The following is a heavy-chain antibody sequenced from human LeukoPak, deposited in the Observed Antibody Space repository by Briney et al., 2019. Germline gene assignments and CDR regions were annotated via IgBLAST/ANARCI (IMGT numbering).Heavy chain of an antibody. J-gene: IGHJ4*02. CDR1: GGSFSGAY. CDR3: ATALSLPQFAY. V-gene: IGHV4-34*01. CDR2: LNHRGSP. Sequence: RTSQTLSLTCAVYGGSFSGAYWGWIRQPAGEGLGWNGKLNHRGSPTYNPSLKSRVPISVDTSKTQFPLKLRSVTAADPAVYYCATALSLPQFAYWGQGTLVTVSS.